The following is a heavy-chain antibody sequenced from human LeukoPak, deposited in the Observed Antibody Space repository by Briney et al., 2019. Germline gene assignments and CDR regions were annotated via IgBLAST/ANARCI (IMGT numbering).Heavy chain of an antibody. CDR1: GFTFSSYA. CDR2: ISWNSGSI. V-gene: IGHV3-9*01. J-gene: IGHJ4*02. CDR3: AKDDDYGNYSRWYYFDY. D-gene: IGHD4-11*01. Sequence: PGGSLRLSCAASGFTFSSYAMSWVRHAPGKGLEWVSGISWNSGSIGYADSVKGRFTISRDNAKDSLYLQMNSLRAEDTALYYCAKDDDYGNYSRWYYFDYWGQGTLVTVSS.